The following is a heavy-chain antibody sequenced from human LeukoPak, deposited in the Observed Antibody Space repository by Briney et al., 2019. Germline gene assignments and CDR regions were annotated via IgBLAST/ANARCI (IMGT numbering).Heavy chain of an antibody. CDR1: GFTFSSYA. Sequence: GGSLRLSCAASGFTFSSYAMHWVRQAPGKGLEWVAVISYYGSNKYYADSVKGRFTISRDNSKKTLYLQMNSLRAEDTAVYYCAREAVTTEYYYTDVWGEGTTVTVSS. J-gene: IGHJ6*03. V-gene: IGHV3-30*04. D-gene: IGHD4-17*01. CDR2: ISYYGSNK. CDR3: AREAVTTEYYYTDV.